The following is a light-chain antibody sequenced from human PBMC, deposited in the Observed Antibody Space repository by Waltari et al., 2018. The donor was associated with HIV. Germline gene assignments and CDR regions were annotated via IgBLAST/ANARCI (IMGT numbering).Light chain of an antibody. J-gene: IGKJ2*01. CDR1: QSISDY. CDR2: AAS. Sequence: DIQMTQSPSSLSASVGDRVTITCRASQSISDYLNWYQHKPGKAPELLIFAASSLQSGVPSRFSGSGSGTDFTLTISRLEPEDFAVYYCHQFGSSTSYTFGQGTKLEIK. V-gene: IGKV1-39*01. CDR3: HQFGSSTSYT.